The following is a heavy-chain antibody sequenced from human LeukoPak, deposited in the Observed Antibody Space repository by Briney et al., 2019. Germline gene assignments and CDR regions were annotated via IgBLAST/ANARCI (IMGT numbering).Heavy chain of an antibody. V-gene: IGHV3-23*01. Sequence: GGSLRLSCAASGFTFSSYAMSWVRQAPGKGLEWVSAISSSGGSTHYADSVKGRFTISRDNSKNTLYLQMNSLRAEDTAVYYCVKRTSQTGGVFDYWGQGTLVTVSS. CDR3: VKRTSQTGGVFDY. CDR1: GFTFSSYA. D-gene: IGHD2-8*02. CDR2: ISSSGGST. J-gene: IGHJ4*02.